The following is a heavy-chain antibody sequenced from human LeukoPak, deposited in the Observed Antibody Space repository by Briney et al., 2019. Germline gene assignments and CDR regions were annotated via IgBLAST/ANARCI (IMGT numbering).Heavy chain of an antibody. D-gene: IGHD2-15*01. CDR3: ARGYCSGGTCYWAAFGI. CDR1: GFTFSSYT. J-gene: IGHJ3*02. V-gene: IGHV3-21*01. CDR2: ISDSSSYI. Sequence: GGSLRLSCAASGFTFSSYTMNWVRQAPGKGLEWVSSISDSSSYIYYADSVKGRFTISRGNATNSLYLQMNSLRAEDTAVYYCARGYCSGGTCYWAAFGIWGQGTLVTVSS.